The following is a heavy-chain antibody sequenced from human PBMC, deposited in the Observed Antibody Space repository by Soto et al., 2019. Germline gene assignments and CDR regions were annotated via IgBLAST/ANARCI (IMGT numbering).Heavy chain of an antibody. CDR2: IIPIFGTV. CDR1: GGTFSSYA. D-gene: IGHD6-13*01. J-gene: IGHJ3*02. V-gene: IGHV1-69*12. Sequence: QVQLVQSGAEVKKPGSSVKVSCKASGGTFSSYAISWVRQAPGQGLEWMGGIIPIFGTVNYAQKFQGRVTITADESTSTAYMELSRLGSEYTSVYYCARVRPYAAADPGPALDIWGQGTMLTVSS. CDR3: ARVRPYAAADPGPALDI.